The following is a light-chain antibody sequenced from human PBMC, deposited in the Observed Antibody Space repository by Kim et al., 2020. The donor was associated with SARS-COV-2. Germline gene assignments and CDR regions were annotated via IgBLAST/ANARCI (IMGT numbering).Light chain of an antibody. V-gene: IGKV1-5*03. Sequence: SASVGDRVTDTCRASQSISSWLAWHQQKPGKAPKVLIYKASNLESGVPSRFRGSGSGTEFTLTINSLQPDDFATYYCQQYSDYPYSFGQGTKLEI. CDR1: QSISSW. CDR2: KAS. J-gene: IGKJ2*03. CDR3: QQYSDYPYS.